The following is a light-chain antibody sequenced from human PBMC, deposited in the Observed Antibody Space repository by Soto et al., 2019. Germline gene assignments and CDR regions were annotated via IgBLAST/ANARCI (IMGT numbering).Light chain of an antibody. CDR3: QQSSSTPIT. J-gene: IGKJ5*01. CDR1: QSISNY. V-gene: IGKV1-39*01. CDR2: VAS. Sequence: DIQMTQSPSSLSASVGDRITITCRASQSISNYLNWYQQRPGKAPELLIYVASRLQGGVPSRFSGSGSGTDFTLTISSLQPEDFATYYCQQSSSTPITFGQGTRLEIK.